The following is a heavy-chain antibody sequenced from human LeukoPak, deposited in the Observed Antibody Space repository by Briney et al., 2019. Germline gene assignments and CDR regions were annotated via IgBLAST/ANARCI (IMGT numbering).Heavy chain of an antibody. V-gene: IGHV3-23*01. CDR3: TMYTSGWD. Sequence: PGGSLRLSCAASGFTLTNYVVSWVRQAPGKGLEWVSSISVSGGSTYHANSVKGRFTISRDNAKNTLYLQMNSLRAEDTAVYYCTMYTSGWDWGQGTLVTVSS. J-gene: IGHJ4*02. D-gene: IGHD6-19*01. CDR2: ISVSGGST. CDR1: GFTLTNYV.